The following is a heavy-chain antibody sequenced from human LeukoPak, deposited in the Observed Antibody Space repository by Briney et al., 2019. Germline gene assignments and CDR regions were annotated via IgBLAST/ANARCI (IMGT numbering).Heavy chain of an antibody. CDR3: ARHRFRTMVRGVSFDY. J-gene: IGHJ4*02. Sequence: SETLSLTCTVSGGSISSSSYYWGWIRQPPGKGLEWIGSIYYSGSTYYNPSLKSRVTISVDTSKNQFSLKLSSVTAADTAVYYCARHRFRTMVRGVSFDYWGQGTLVTVSS. D-gene: IGHD3-10*01. CDR2: IYYSGST. CDR1: GGSISSSSYY. V-gene: IGHV4-39*01.